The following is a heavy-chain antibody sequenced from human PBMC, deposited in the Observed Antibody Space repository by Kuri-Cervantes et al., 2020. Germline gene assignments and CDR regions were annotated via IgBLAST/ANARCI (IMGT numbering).Heavy chain of an antibody. CDR2: ISYDGSNK. CDR1: GFTFSSYS. V-gene: IGHV3-30*03. CDR3: ARDRVCTHGMDV. D-gene: IGHD3-10*01. J-gene: IGHJ6*02. Sequence: GGSLRLSCAASGFTFSSYSMNWVRQAPGKGLEWVAVISYDGSNKYYADSVKGRFTISRDNSKNTLYLQMNSLRAEDTAVYYCARDRVCTHGMDVWGQGTTVTVSS.